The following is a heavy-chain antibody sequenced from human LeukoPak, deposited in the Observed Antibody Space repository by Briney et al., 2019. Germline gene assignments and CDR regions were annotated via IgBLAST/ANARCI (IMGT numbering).Heavy chain of an antibody. CDR1: GGSIGSYY. CDR3: ARRRRSNQDYFDY. J-gene: IGHJ4*02. D-gene: IGHD1-14*01. CDR2: IYTTGST. V-gene: IGHV4-4*07. Sequence: SETLSLTCTVSGGSIGSYYWTRIRQPAGKELEWIGRIYTTGSTNYNPALKSRLTMSLDTSKSQFSLKLSSVTAADTAVYYCARRRRSNQDYFDYWGQGALVTVSS.